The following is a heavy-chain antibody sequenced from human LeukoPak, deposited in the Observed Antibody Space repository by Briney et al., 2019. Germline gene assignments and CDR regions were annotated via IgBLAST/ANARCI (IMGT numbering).Heavy chain of an antibody. CDR3: ASSVGFYATFDY. CDR2: ISSNSSTI. D-gene: IGHD2/OR15-2a*01. Sequence: PGGSLRLSCAASGFTFSSYSMNWVRQAPGKGLEWVSYISSNSSTIHYADSVKGRFTISRDNAKNSLYLQMNSLRAEDTAVYYCASSVGFYATFDYWGQGTLVTVSS. J-gene: IGHJ4*02. CDR1: GFTFSSYS. V-gene: IGHV3-48*01.